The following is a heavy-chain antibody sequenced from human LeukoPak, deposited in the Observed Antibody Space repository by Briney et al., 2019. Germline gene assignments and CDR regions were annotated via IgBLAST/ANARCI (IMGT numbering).Heavy chain of an antibody. CDR3: ARAVVYYYDSSGYSDWFDP. Sequence: GGSLRLSCAASGFTFSTYSMNWVRQAPGKGLEWVAVISYDGSNKYYADSVKGRFTISRDNSKNTLCLQMNSLRAEDTAVYYCARAVVYYYDSSGYSDWFDPWGQGTLVTVSS. D-gene: IGHD3-22*01. CDR2: ISYDGSNK. V-gene: IGHV3-30-3*01. J-gene: IGHJ5*02. CDR1: GFTFSTYS.